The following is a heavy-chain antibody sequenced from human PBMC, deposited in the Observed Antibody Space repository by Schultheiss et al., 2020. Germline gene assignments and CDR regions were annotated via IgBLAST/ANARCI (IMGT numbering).Heavy chain of an antibody. Sequence: SQTLSLTCAVYGGSFSGYYWSWIRQPPGKGLEWIGEINHSGSTIYNPSLKSRVTISVDTSKNQFSLKVSSVTPADTAVYYCARDRSRIGAPDYWGQGTLVTVSS. V-gene: IGHV4-34*01. CDR3: ARDRSRIGAPDY. CDR1: GGSFSGYY. D-gene: IGHD3-16*01. J-gene: IGHJ4*02. CDR2: INHSGST.